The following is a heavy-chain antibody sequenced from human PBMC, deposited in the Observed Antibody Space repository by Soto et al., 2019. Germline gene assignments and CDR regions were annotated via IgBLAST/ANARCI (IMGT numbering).Heavy chain of an antibody. CDR2: INPNSGGT. CDR1: GYTFTGYY. Sequence: GASVKVSCKASGYTFTGYYMHWVRQAPGQGLEWMGWINPNSGGTNYAQKFQGRVTMTRDTSISTAYMELSRLRSDDTAVYYCAREISNDYGDYRDAFDIWGQGTMVTVS. J-gene: IGHJ3*02. D-gene: IGHD4-17*01. V-gene: IGHV1-2*02. CDR3: AREISNDYGDYRDAFDI.